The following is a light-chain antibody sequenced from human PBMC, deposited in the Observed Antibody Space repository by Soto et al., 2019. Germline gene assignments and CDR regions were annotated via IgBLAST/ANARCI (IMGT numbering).Light chain of an antibody. V-gene: IGKV1-17*03. CDR2: AAS. Sequence: DIQMTQYPSSMSASVGDRVTITSRASQDISDFLAWFQQKPGEVPKRLIYAASSLESGVPSRFSGSGSGTEFTLTISSLQPEDFATYYCLQNNRYPWTFGQGTKVDIK. CDR1: QDISDF. J-gene: IGKJ1*01. CDR3: LQNNRYPWT.